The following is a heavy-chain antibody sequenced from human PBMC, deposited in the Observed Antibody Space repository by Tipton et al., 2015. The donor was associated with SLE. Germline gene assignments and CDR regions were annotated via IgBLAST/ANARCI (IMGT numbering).Heavy chain of an antibody. CDR3: ANLYGDQRDY. D-gene: IGHD4-17*01. V-gene: IGHV4-34*08. CDR1: GFTFSSYA. CDR2: INHSGST. J-gene: IGHJ4*02. Sequence: LRLSCAASGFTFSSYAMSWIRQSPGKGLEWIGEINHSGSTNYNPSLKSRVTISVDTSKNQFSLKLTSVTAADTAVYYCANLYGDQRDYWGQGTLVTVSS.